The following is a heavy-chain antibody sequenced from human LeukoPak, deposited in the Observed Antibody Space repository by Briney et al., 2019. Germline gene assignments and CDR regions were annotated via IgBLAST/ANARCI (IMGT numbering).Heavy chain of an antibody. CDR3: ARDSGHFDI. V-gene: IGHV4-34*01. D-gene: IGHD3-10*01. CDR1: GGSFSGYY. Sequence: PSETLSLTCAVYGGSFSGYYWSWIRQPPGKGLEWIGEINHSGSTNYNPSLKSRVTISVDRSMNQFSLKLSSVTAADTAVYYRARDSGHFDIWGQGTMVTVSS. J-gene: IGHJ3*02. CDR2: INHSGST.